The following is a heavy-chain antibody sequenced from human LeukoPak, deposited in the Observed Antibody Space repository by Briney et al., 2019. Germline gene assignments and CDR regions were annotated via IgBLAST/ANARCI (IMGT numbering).Heavy chain of an antibody. J-gene: IGHJ4*02. CDR2: INHSGST. D-gene: IGHD3-22*01. Sequence: SETLSLTCAVYGGFFSGYYWSWIRQPPGKGLEWIGEINHSGSTNYNPSLKSRVTISVDTSKNQFSLKLSSVTAADTAVYYCASGRPLYYYDSSGSYYFDYWGQGTLVTVSS. CDR1: GGFFSGYY. CDR3: ASGRPLYYYDSSGSYYFDY. V-gene: IGHV4-34*01.